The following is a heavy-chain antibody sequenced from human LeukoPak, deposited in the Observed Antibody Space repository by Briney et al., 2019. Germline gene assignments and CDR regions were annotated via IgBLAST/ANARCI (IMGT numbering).Heavy chain of an antibody. J-gene: IGHJ4*02. CDR3: AKDGAWLRFDD. CDR2: ISGNSSYI. CDR1: GFTFSNYF. V-gene: IGHV3-21*04. D-gene: IGHD5-12*01. Sequence: GGSLRLSCAASGFTFSNYFMSWVRQAPGKGLEWVSSISGNSSYIYYADSVKGRFTISRDNARNSLYLQMKNLRAEDTAVYYCAKDGAWLRFDDWGQGILVSVSS.